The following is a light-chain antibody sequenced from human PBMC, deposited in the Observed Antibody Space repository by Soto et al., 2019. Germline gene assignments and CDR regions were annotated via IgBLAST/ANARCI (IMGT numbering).Light chain of an antibody. J-gene: IGKJ5*01. CDR1: QSLITRY. Sequence: EIVLTQSPGTLSLFPGERATLSCRASQSLITRYLAWYQQKPGQAPRLLIYGASSRATGIPDRFSGSGSGTDFTLTISRQEPEDFAVYSCQQYGTSTTFGQGTRLEIK. CDR3: QQYGTSTT. CDR2: GAS. V-gene: IGKV3-20*01.